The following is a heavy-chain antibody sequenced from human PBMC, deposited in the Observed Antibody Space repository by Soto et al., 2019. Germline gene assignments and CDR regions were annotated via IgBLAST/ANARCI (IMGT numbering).Heavy chain of an antibody. CDR1: GGSISSYY. D-gene: IGHD3-10*01. CDR3: ARRQRYYSDIQTNYYYYVMDV. CDR2: IYYSGST. J-gene: IGHJ6*02. Sequence: SETLSLTCTVSGGSISSYYWSWIRQPPGKGLEWIGYIYYSGSTNYNPSLKSRVTISVDTSKNQFSLKLSSVTAADTAVYYCARRQRYYSDIQTNYYYYVMDVWGQGTTVTVSS. V-gene: IGHV4-59*01.